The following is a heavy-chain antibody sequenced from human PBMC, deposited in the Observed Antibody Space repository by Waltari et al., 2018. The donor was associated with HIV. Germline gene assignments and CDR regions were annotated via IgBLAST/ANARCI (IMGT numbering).Heavy chain of an antibody. CDR2: IKSNTDGGTT. Sequence: EVLLVESGGGLGKPGGSLRLSCAASGFIFSEAWVSWVRLAPGKGLEWVGLIKSNTDGGTTDYAAPVKGRFTISRDDSKTTLYLEMNSLKTEDTAVYYCTTVGGGTRDYWGQGTLITVSS. CDR3: TTVGGGTRDY. V-gene: IGHV3-15*01. CDR1: GFIFSEAW. J-gene: IGHJ4*02. D-gene: IGHD3-16*01.